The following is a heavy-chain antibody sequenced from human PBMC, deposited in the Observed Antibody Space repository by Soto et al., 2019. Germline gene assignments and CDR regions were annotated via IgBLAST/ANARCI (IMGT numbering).Heavy chain of an antibody. D-gene: IGHD6-13*01. J-gene: IGHJ5*02. CDR2: IYYSGST. CDR1: GGSISSGSYF. Sequence: ASETLSLTCAVSGGSISSGSYFWSWIRQPPGKGLEWIGSIYYSGSTYYNPSLKSRVTISVDTSKNQFSLKLSSVTAAYTAVYYCARHQSHSSSYVDPWGQGTLVTVSS. CDR3: ARHQSHSSSYVDP. V-gene: IGHV4-39*01.